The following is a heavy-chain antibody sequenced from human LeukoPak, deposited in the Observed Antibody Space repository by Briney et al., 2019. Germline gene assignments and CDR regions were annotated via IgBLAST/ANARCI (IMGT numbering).Heavy chain of an antibody. CDR3: ATSAYYYDSSGYNDY. V-gene: IGHV1-2*06. D-gene: IGHD3-22*01. CDR1: GYTFTGYY. CDR2: INPNSGGT. Sequence: ASVKVSCKASGYTFTGYYMHWVRQAPGQGLEWMGRINPNSGGTNYAQKFQGRVTMTRDTSISTAYMELSRLRSDDTAVYYCATSAYYYDSSGYNDYWGQGTLVTVSS. J-gene: IGHJ4*02.